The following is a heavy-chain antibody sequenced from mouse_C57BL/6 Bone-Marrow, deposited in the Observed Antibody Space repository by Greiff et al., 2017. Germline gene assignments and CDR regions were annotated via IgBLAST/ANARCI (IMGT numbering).Heavy chain of an antibody. Sequence: EVMLVESGGGLVQPGGSLSLSCAASGFTFTDYYMSWVRQPPGKALEWLGFIRNKANGYTTEYSASVKGRFTISRDNSQSILYLQMNALRAEDSATYYRARYPLSFDYWGQGTTLTVSS. CDR2: IRNKANGYTT. J-gene: IGHJ2*01. D-gene: IGHD6-1*01. V-gene: IGHV7-3*01. CDR1: GFTFTDYY. CDR3: ARYPLSFDY.